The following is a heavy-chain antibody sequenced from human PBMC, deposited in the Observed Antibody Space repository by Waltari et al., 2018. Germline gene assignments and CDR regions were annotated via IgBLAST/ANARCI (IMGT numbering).Heavy chain of an antibody. CDR1: GYTFTDNH. CDR3: ARDPRVALDY. CDR2: INPNSGGT. D-gene: IGHD3-3*01. Sequence: QVQLVQSGAEVQKPGASANVSCKASGYTFTDNHMHWVRQVPGQGLEWMGWINPNSGGTNYAQKFQGRVTMTRDTSISTAYMELSRLRSDDTAVYYCARDPRVALDYWGQGTLVTVSS. J-gene: IGHJ4*02. V-gene: IGHV1-2*02.